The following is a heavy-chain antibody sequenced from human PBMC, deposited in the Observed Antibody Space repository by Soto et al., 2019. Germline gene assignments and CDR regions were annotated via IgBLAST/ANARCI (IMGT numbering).Heavy chain of an antibody. CDR1: GGTFISYA. J-gene: IGHJ6*02. Sequence: GSLRLSCAAAGGTFISYAVHWVRQDPGKGLEWVAVTSYDGSNKYYADSVKGRFTISRDNSKNTLYLQMDSLRSEDTAVYYCARDPAYQPQYGMDVWGQGTTVTVSS. D-gene: IGHD2-2*01. CDR3: ARDPAYQPQYGMDV. V-gene: IGHV3-30-3*01. CDR2: TSYDGSNK.